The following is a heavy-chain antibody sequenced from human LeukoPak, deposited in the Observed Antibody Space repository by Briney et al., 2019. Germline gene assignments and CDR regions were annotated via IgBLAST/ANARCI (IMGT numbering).Heavy chain of an antibody. CDR3: AKDTSSSAEGAFDI. CDR2: ISWNSGSI. J-gene: IGHJ3*02. D-gene: IGHD6-6*01. V-gene: IGHV3-9*01. CDR1: GFTFDDYA. Sequence: GGSLRLSCAASGFTFDDYAMHWVRQAPGKGLGWVSGISWNSGSIGYADSVKGRFTISRDNAKNSLYLQMNSLRAEDTALYYCAKDTSSSAEGAFDIWGQGTMVTVSS.